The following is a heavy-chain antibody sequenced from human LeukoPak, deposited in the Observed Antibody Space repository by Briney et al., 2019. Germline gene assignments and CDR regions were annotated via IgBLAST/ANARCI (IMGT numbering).Heavy chain of an antibody. CDR2: INSGGSGT. J-gene: IGHJ4*02. CDR1: GFPLSSYW. CDR3: ATSLGPLTEY. Sequence: GGFLRLSCAASGFPLSSYWMHWVRQTAGKGLVWVSRINSGGSGTSYADSVEGRFTISRDNAKNILYLQMNSLRAEDTALYYCATSLGPLTEYWGQGTLVTVSS. D-gene: IGHD7-27*01. V-gene: IGHV3-74*01.